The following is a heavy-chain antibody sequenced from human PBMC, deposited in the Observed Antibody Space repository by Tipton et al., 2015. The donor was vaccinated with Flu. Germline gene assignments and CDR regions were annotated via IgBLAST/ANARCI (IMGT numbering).Heavy chain of an antibody. D-gene: IGHD6-13*01. CDR3: AKPMGSQKWFAP. CDR2: ISPGDSET. V-gene: IGHV5-51*01. Sequence: VQLVQSGAEVKEPGESLKISCRGSGYSFSNYLIAWVRQMPGKGLEWVGIISPGDSETRYSPSFQGQVTISVDKSINTAYLQWSSLRASDPAIYYCAKPMGSQKWFAPWGQGTLVTVSS. CDR1: GYSFSNYL. J-gene: IGHJ5*02.